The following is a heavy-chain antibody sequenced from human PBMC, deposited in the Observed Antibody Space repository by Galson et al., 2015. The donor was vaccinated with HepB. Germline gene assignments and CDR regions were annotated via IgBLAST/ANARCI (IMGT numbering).Heavy chain of an antibody. V-gene: IGHV1-58*01. Sequence: SVKVSCKASGFTFTSSAVQWVRQARGQRLEWIGWIVVGSGNTNYAQKFQERVTITRDMSTSTAYMELSSLRSEDTAVYYCAAEETYSSSWYHAFDIWGQGTMVTVSS. CDR3: AAEETYSSSWYHAFDI. CDR1: GFTFTSSA. J-gene: IGHJ3*02. CDR2: IVVGSGNT. D-gene: IGHD6-13*01.